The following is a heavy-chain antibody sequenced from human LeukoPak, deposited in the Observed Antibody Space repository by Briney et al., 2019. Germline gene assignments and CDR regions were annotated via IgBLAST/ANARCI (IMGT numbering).Heavy chain of an antibody. CDR1: GGTFSSYA. V-gene: IGHV1-69*05. Sequence: ASVKVSCKASGGTFSSYAISWVRQAPGQGLEWMGGIIPIFGTANYAQKFQGRVTITTDESTSTAYMELSSLRSGDTAVYYCARDNYAGANWFDPWGQGTLVTVSS. J-gene: IGHJ5*02. D-gene: IGHD1-7*01. CDR2: IIPIFGTA. CDR3: ARDNYAGANWFDP.